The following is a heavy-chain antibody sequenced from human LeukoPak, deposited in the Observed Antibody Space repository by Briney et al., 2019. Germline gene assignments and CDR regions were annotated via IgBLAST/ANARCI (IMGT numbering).Heavy chain of an antibody. D-gene: IGHD6-19*01. CDR2: ISYDGSNK. Sequence: GGSLRLSCAASGFTFSSYAMHWDRQAPGKGLEWVAVISYDGSNKYYAGSVKGRFTISRDNSKNTLYLQMNSLRAEDTAVYYCARDAEGSGWTYYYYYYGMDVWGQGTTVTVSS. CDR1: GFTFSSYA. CDR3: ARDAEGSGWTYYYYYYGMDV. J-gene: IGHJ6*02. V-gene: IGHV3-30-3*01.